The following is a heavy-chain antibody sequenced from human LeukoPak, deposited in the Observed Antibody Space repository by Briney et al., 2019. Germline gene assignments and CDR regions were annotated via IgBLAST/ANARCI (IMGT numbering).Heavy chain of an antibody. J-gene: IGHJ3*02. CDR3: ARIGYSGYDYNLGDAFDI. Sequence: ASVKVSCKASGYTFTSYCISWVRQAPGQGLEWMGWISAYNGNTNYAQKLQGRVTMTTDTSTSTAYMELRSLRSDDTAVYYCARIGYSGYDYNLGDAFDIWGQGTMVTVSS. CDR1: GYTFTSYC. D-gene: IGHD5-12*01. V-gene: IGHV1-18*01. CDR2: ISAYNGNT.